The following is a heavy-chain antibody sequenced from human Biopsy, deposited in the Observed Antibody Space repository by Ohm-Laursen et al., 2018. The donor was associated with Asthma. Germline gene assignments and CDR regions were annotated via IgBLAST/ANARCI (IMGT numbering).Heavy chain of an antibody. V-gene: IGHV3-7*01. CDR1: GFTFGDYW. Sequence: LRLSCAAAGFTFGDYWMSWVRQVPGKGLEWVANIKHDGTEKNHVDSLKGRFTISRDNAKNSLYLQMNSLRAEDTAVYYCARTFHFWSPYHAEHYQLWGQGTLVTVSS. CDR3: ARTFHFWSPYHAEHYQL. CDR2: IKHDGTEK. D-gene: IGHD3-3*02. J-gene: IGHJ1*01.